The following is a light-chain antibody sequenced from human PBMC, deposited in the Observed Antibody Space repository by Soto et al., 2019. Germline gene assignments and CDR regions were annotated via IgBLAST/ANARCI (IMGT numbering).Light chain of an antibody. CDR3: QHYNGYPQT. Sequence: DIQMTQSPSSLSASVGDRVTITCRASQGIDTYLAWFQQKPGKAPKTLIYAASSLHSGVPSRFSGSGFGTDFTLTISSLQPEYFATYYCQHYNGYPQTFGQGTRLDIK. CDR1: QGIDTY. CDR2: AAS. V-gene: IGKV1-16*01. J-gene: IGKJ5*01.